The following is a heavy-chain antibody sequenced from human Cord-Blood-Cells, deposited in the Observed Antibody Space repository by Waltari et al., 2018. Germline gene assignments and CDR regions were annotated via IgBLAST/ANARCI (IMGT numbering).Heavy chain of an antibody. J-gene: IGHJ2*01. V-gene: IGHV4-39*01. D-gene: IGHD3-9*01. CDR3: ARLTRPDYNILTGYWYFDL. CDR1: GGSISSSSYY. Sequence: QLQLQESGPGLVKPSETLSLTCTVSGGSISSSSYYWGWIRQPPGKGLEWIGSIYYSGHTYYNPALKSRVTISVDTSKNQFSLKLSSVTAADTAVYYCARLTRPDYNILTGYWYFDLWGRGTLVTVSS. CDR2: IYYSGHT.